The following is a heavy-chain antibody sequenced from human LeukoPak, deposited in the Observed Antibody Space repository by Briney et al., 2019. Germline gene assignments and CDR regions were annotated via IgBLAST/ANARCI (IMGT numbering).Heavy chain of an antibody. Sequence: GGSLRLSCAASGFTFSSYWMSWVRQALGKGLEWVANIKQDGSEKYYVDSVKGRFTISRDNAKNSLYLQMNSLRAEDTAVYYCARDSSGWYGGGFEYWGQGTLVTVSS. D-gene: IGHD6-19*01. CDR3: ARDSSGWYGGGFEY. CDR2: IKQDGSEK. V-gene: IGHV3-7*01. CDR1: GFTFSSYW. J-gene: IGHJ4*02.